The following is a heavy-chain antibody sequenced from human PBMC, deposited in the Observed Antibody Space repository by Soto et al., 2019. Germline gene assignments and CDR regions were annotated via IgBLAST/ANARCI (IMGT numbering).Heavy chain of an antibody. CDR3: ATELAGYRYGPGEVY. Sequence: PSETLSLPCSVSGVSVYSGDYYWNWIRQPPGKGLDWIGYTSLTGSPYYSPSLESRVTISLDTVKNEFSLQLTSVIAADTAVYYCATELAGYRYGPGEVYWGQGTLVTVSS. CDR2: TSLTGSP. J-gene: IGHJ4*02. D-gene: IGHD5-18*01. V-gene: IGHV4-30-4*01. CDR1: GVSVYSGDYY.